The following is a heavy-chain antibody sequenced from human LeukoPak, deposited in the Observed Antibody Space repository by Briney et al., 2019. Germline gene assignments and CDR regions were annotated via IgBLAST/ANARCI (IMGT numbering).Heavy chain of an antibody. Sequence: GGSLRLSCAASGFTFSSYAMHWVRQAPGKGLEWVAVISYDGSNKYYADSVKGRFTISRDNSKNTLYLQMNSLRAEDTAVYYCAREGSVDAFDIWGQGTMVTVSS. V-gene: IGHV3-30*04. CDR2: ISYDGSNK. J-gene: IGHJ3*02. CDR1: GFTFSSYA. D-gene: IGHD6-6*01. CDR3: AREGSVDAFDI.